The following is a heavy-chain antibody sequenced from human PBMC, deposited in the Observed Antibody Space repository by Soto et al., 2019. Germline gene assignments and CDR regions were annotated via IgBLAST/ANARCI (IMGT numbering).Heavy chain of an antibody. CDR1: GGSVSSNDYS. V-gene: IGHV4-39*01. J-gene: IGHJ6*02. CDR2: IYSHDDT. CDR3: VRLNGYCVSTKCRGYYGMDV. D-gene: IGHD2-2*03. Sequence: QLQLQESGPGLVKPSETLSLTCTVSGGSVSSNDYSWGWVRQSPGKGLEWIGAIYSHDDTHYNPSLLSRVIIAVDASKNEFSLMLNSVTAADTAVYYCVRLNGYCVSTKCRGYYGMDVWGQGTTVTVSS.